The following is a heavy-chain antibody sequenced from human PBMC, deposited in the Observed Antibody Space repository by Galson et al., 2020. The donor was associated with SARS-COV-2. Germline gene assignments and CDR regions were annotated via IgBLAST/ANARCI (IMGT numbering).Heavy chain of an antibody. CDR2: INTNTGNP. J-gene: IGHJ4*02. D-gene: IGHD3-10*01. CDR3: TRGEGAWFGELLDY. CDR1: GYIFNNYA. Sequence: ASVKVSCKASGYIFNNYALNWVRQAPGQGLEWMAWINTNTGNPTYAQGFTGRFVFSLDTSISTAYLQITSLKAEDTAVYYCTRGEGAWFGELLDYWGQGTLVTVSS. V-gene: IGHV7-4-1*02.